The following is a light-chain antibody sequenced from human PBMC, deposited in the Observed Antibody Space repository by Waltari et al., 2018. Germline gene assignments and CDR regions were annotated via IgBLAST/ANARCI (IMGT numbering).Light chain of an antibody. CDR1: SSDVGGYNY. Sequence: QSALTQPASVSGSPGQSITISCTGTSSDVGGYNYVPWYQQHPGHAPQLIIYDVRKRPAGVSNRFSGSKSGNTASLTISGLQAEDEADYYCCSYAGSSTYVFGTGTKVTVL. J-gene: IGLJ1*01. CDR2: DVR. CDR3: CSYAGSSTYV. V-gene: IGLV2-23*02.